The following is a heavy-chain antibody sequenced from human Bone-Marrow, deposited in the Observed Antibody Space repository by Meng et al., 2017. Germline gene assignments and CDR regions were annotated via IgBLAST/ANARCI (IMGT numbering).Heavy chain of an antibody. Sequence: QGLLVQCGAEVKKHVDSMKVSCKASRYTFTGYYMHWVRQAPGQGLEWMGRINPNSGGTNYAQKFQGRVTMTGDTSISTAYMELSGLRSDDTAMYYCARDEDISAAGKLFGDYWGQGTLVTVSS. V-gene: IGHV1-2*06. J-gene: IGHJ4*02. CDR2: INPNSGGT. D-gene: IGHD6-13*01. CDR1: RYTFTGYY. CDR3: ARDEDISAAGKLFGDY.